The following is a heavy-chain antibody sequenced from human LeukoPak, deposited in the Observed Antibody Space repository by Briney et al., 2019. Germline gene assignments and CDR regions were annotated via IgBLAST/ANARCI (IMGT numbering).Heavy chain of an antibody. CDR1: GGSISSYY. J-gene: IGHJ4*02. CDR3: ARGYQAFDY. CDR2: IYYSGST. Sequence: KASETLSPTCTVSGGSISSYYWSWIRQPPGRGLEWIGYIYYSGSTNYNPSLKSRVTISVDTSKNQFSLKLSSVTAADTAVYYCARGYQAFDYWGQGTLVTVSS. D-gene: IGHD2-2*01. V-gene: IGHV4-59*01.